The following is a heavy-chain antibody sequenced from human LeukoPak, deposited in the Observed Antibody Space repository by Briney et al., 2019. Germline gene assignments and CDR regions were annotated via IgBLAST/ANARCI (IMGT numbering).Heavy chain of an antibody. CDR1: GYRFTSYS. CDR2: IYPSDSDT. D-gene: IGHD2-15*01. J-gene: IGHJ4*02. V-gene: IGHV5-51*01. Sequence: GESLKISCEGSGYRFTSYSIAWVRQMPGKGLEWMGIIYPSDSDTTYSPSLQGQVTISADKSISTAYLQWSSLKASDTAVYYCARRSCSGATCYQLDYWGQGTLVTVSS. CDR3: ARRSCSGATCYQLDY.